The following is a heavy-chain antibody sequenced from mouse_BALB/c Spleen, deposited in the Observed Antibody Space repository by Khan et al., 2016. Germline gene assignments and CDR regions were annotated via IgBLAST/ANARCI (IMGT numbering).Heavy chain of an antibody. CDR3: ARDLVRRGGYYFDY. CDR1: GFSLTSYG. CDR2: IWAGGST. V-gene: IGHV2-9*02. J-gene: IGHJ2*01. D-gene: IGHD2-14*01. Sequence: VELVESGPGLVAPSQSLSITCTVSGFSLTSYGVHWVRQPPGKGLEWLGVIWAGGSTDYNSALMSRLSISRDNSRSQVFLKMNSLQTDDTAMYYCARDLVRRGGYYFDYWGQGTTLTVSS.